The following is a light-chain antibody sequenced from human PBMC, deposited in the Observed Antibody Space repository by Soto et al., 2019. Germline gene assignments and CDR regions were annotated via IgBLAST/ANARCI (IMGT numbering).Light chain of an antibody. V-gene: IGLV1-44*01. Sequence: QSVLTQPPSASGTPGHRVTISCSGSSSNIGSNTVNWYQQLPGTAPKLLIYSNNQRPSGVPDRFSGSKSGTSASLAISGHQSEDEADYYCAAWDDSLNVVVFGGGTKLTVL. J-gene: IGLJ2*01. CDR2: SNN. CDR1: SSNIGSNT. CDR3: AAWDDSLNVVV.